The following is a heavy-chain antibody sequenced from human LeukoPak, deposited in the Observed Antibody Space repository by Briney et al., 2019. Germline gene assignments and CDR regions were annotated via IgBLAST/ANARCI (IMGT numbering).Heavy chain of an antibody. V-gene: IGHV1-2*02. CDR1: GYTLTGYH. J-gene: IGHJ4*02. D-gene: IGHD3-22*01. Sequence: ASVKVSCKASGYTLTGYHVQWVRQAPGQGLEWMGWIIPMNGDTNYAQKFQGRVTMTRDTSINTAYMELRSLISDDTAVYYCARGVAAYTHYADSSGYDWGQGTLVLVSS. CDR2: IIPMNGDT. CDR3: ARGVAAYTHYADSSGYD.